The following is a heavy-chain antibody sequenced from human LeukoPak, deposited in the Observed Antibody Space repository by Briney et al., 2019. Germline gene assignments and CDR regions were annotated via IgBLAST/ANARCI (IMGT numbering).Heavy chain of an antibody. Sequence: ETLSPTCTVSGGSISSYYWSWIRQSPGKGLEWIGYIYYSGGTNYNPSLKSRVTISVDTSKNQFSLKLSSVTAADTAVYYCARVKSDIFDYWGQGTLVTVSS. CDR1: GGSISSYY. D-gene: IGHD3-9*01. CDR2: IYYSGGT. CDR3: ARVKSDIFDY. V-gene: IGHV4-59*01. J-gene: IGHJ4*02.